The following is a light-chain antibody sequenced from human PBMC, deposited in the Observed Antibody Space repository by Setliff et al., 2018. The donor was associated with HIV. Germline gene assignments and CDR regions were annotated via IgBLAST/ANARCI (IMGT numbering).Light chain of an antibody. Sequence: QSVLTQPPSASGSPGQSVAISCTGTSSDVGGYNYVSWYQQHPGKAPKLMISDVSNGPSGVSNRFSGSKSGNTASLTISGLQAEDEADYYCSSYTSSTPLYVFGTGTKVTV. CDR1: SSDVGGYNY. CDR3: SSYTSSTPLYV. V-gene: IGLV2-14*03. J-gene: IGLJ1*01. CDR2: DVS.